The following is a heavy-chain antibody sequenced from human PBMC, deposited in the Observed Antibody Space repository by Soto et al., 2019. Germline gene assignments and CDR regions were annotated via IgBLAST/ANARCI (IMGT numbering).Heavy chain of an antibody. CDR1: GYTFTHYA. Sequence: QVQLVQSGAEVKKPGASVKVSCTASGYTFTHYAIHWVLHAPGQRLEWMGFINAGSGNTKYSQTFQGRLTFTKDTSASTAYMDLSSLSSEDTAIYYCARGLAEDGAWGQGTLVTVSS. CDR2: INAGSGNT. D-gene: IGHD6-13*01. CDR3: ARGLAEDGA. J-gene: IGHJ5*02. V-gene: IGHV1-3*01.